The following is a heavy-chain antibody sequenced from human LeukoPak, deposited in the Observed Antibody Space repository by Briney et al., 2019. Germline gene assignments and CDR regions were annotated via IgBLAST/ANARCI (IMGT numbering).Heavy chain of an antibody. J-gene: IGHJ3*02. CDR2: INPSGGST. Sequence: ASVKVSCKASGYTFTSYYMHWVRQAPGQGLEWMGIINPSGGSTSYAQKFQGRVTMTRDTSTSTVYMELSSLRSEDTAVYYCARVVGGSSGWYEDAFDIWGQGTMVTVSS. CDR3: ARVVGGSSGWYEDAFDI. V-gene: IGHV1-46*01. CDR1: GYTFTSYY. D-gene: IGHD6-19*01.